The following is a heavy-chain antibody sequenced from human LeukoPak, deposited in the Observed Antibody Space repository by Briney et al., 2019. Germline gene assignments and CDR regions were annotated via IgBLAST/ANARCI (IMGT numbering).Heavy chain of an antibody. Sequence: PGGSLRLSCEASGFTFSSYGMTWVRQAPGKGLEWIGSIYYSGNTYYNASLKSQVSISIDTSKNQFSLRLTSVTAADTAVYYCARQTGSGLFILPGGQGTLVTVSS. V-gene: IGHV4-39*01. CDR1: GFTFSSYG. D-gene: IGHD3/OR15-3a*01. CDR3: ARQTGSGLFILP. CDR2: IYYSGNT. J-gene: IGHJ4*02.